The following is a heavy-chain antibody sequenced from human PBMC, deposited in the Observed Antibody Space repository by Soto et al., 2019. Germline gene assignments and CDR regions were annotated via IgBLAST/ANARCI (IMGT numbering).Heavy chain of an antibody. V-gene: IGHV1-69*02. CDR1: GGTFSSYT. J-gene: IGHJ6*03. CDR2: IIPILGIA. Sequence: ASVKVSCKASGGTFSSYTISWVRQAPGQGLEWMGRIIPILGIANYAQKFQGRVTITADKSTSTAYMELSSLRSEDTAVYYCARAHPVDTAMVPGGYYYYYYYMDVWGKGTTVTVSS. CDR3: ARAHPVDTAMVPGGYYYYYYYMDV. D-gene: IGHD5-18*01.